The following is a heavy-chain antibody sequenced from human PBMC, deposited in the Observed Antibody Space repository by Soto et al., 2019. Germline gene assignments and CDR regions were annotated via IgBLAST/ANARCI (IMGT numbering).Heavy chain of an antibody. J-gene: IGHJ6*03. CDR2: ISSSSSYI. V-gene: IGHV3-21*01. CDR1: GFTFSSYS. D-gene: IGHD4-17*01. Sequence: PGGSLRLSCAASGFTFSSYSMNWVRQAPGRGLEWVSSISSSSSYIYYADSVKGRFTISRDNAKNSLYLQMNSLRAEDTAVYYCARDWVPPTDYMDVWGKGTTVTVSS. CDR3: ARDWVPPTDYMDV.